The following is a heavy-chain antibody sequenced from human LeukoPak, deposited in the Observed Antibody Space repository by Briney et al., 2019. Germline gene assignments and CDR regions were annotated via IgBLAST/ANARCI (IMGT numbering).Heavy chain of an antibody. CDR2: TYYRSNWYK. Sequence: SQTLSLTCALSGDSVSSNSAGWNWIRQSPSRGLERLGGTYYRSNWYKDYAVSVRSRITINPDTSRNQFSLQLSSVTPEDTAVYYCAREVAGTGAFDIWGQGTMVTVSS. D-gene: IGHD6-19*01. J-gene: IGHJ3*02. CDR3: AREVAGTGAFDI. CDR1: GDSVSSNSAG. V-gene: IGHV6-1*01.